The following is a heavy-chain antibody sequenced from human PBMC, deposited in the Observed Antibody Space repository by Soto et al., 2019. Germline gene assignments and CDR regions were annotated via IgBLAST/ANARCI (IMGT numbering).Heavy chain of an antibody. D-gene: IGHD2-15*01. J-gene: IGHJ2*01. CDR3: ARVVTVVKSFHYWYFDL. CDR1: GGTFSSYA. Sequence: QVQLVQSGAEVKKPGSSVKVSCKASGGTFSSYAISWVRQARGQGLEWMGGIIPIFGTANYAQKFQGRVTITADESTSTAYMELSSLRSEDTAVYHCARVVTVVKSFHYWYFDLWGRGTLVTVSS. CDR2: IIPIFGTA. V-gene: IGHV1-69*12.